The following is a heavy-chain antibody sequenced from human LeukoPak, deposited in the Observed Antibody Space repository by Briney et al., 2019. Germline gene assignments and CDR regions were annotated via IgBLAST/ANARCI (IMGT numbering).Heavy chain of an antibody. V-gene: IGHV3-64*01. Sequence: GGSLRLSCAASGFTFSSYAMHWVRQAPGKGLEYVSAISSNGGSTYYANSVKGRFTISRDNSKNTLYLQMGSLRAEDTAVYYCAGSLGYCTSNVRYLKYWGQGTLVTVSS. CDR1: GFTFSSYA. CDR2: ISSNGGST. CDR3: AGSLGYCTSNVRYLKY. D-gene: IGHD2-2*01. J-gene: IGHJ4*02.